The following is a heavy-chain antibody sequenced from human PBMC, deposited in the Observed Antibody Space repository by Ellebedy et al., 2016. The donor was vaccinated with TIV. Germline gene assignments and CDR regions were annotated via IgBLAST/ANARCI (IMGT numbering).Heavy chain of an antibody. Sequence: GESLKISCAASGFTFSSFAMHWVRQAPGKGLEWLSVISGGGDNTYHAGPVKGRSTITRDNSKNTLYLQMDRLRAEDTAVYYCAKGTSSGFNYDRVGFEYWGQGALVTVSS. CDR3: AKGTSSGFNYDRVGFEY. V-gene: IGHV3-23*01. J-gene: IGHJ4*02. CDR1: GFTFSSFA. CDR2: ISGGGDNT. D-gene: IGHD3-22*01.